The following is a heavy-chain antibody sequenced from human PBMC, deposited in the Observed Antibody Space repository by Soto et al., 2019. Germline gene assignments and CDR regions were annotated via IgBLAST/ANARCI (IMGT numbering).Heavy chain of an antibody. CDR1: GYTFTTYA. CDR3: ARDRVAVRPGWFDP. CDR2: ISAFNGNT. D-gene: IGHD6-6*01. J-gene: IGHJ5*02. Sequence: QVQLVQSGAEVKKPGASVKVSCEASGYTFTTYAINWVRQAPGQGLEWMGWISAFNGNTKYAQKLQGRVTMTTDTSTSTAYMELRSLRSDDTAVYYCARDRVAVRPGWFDPWGQGTLVTVSS. V-gene: IGHV1-18*01.